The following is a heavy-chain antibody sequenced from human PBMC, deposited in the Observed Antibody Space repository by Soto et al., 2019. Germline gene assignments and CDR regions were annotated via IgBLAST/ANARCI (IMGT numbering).Heavy chain of an antibody. CDR3: ARGPIAARRFNWFDP. Sequence: ASVKVSCKASGYTFTVYYMHCVRQAPVQGLEWMGWINPNSGGTNYAQKFQGRVTMTRDTSISTAYMELSRLRSDDTAVYYCARGPIAARRFNWFDPWGQGTLVTVSS. CDR1: GYTFTVYY. CDR2: INPNSGGT. J-gene: IGHJ5*02. V-gene: IGHV1-2*02. D-gene: IGHD6-6*01.